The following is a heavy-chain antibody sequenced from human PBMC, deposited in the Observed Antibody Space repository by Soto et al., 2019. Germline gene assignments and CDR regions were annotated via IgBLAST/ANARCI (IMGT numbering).Heavy chain of an antibody. D-gene: IGHD6-6*01. CDR3: ANGVAARDGYYYYGMDV. J-gene: IGHJ6*02. CDR2: ISGSGGST. V-gene: IGHV3-23*01. CDR1: GFTFSSYA. Sequence: PGGSLRLPCAASGFTFSSYAMSWVRQAPGKGLEWVSAISGSGGSTYYADSVKGRFTISRDNSKNTLYLQMNSLRAEDTAVYYCANGVAARDGYYYYGMDVWGQGTTVTVSS.